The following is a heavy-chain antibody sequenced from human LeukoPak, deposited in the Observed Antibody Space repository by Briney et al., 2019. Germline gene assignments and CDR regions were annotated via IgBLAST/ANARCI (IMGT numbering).Heavy chain of an antibody. D-gene: IGHD3-10*01. Sequence: SETLSLTCTVSGGSISSYYWSWIRQPPGKGLEWIGEINHSGSTNYNPSLKSRVTISVDTSKNQFSLKLSSVTAADTAVYYCARLPLDYYGSGSSNSDYWGQGTLVTVSS. CDR3: ARLPLDYYGSGSSNSDY. CDR2: INHSGST. J-gene: IGHJ4*02. V-gene: IGHV4-34*01. CDR1: GGSISSYY.